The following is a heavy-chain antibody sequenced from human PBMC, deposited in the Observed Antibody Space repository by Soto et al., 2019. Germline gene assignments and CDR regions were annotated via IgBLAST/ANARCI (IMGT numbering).Heavy chain of an antibody. V-gene: IGHV1-2*04. CDR2: INPNSGGT. D-gene: IGHD2-15*01. J-gene: IGHJ4*02. Sequence: QVQLVQSGAEVKKPGASVKVSCKASGYTFTGYYMHWVRQAPGQGLEWMGWINPNSGGTNYAQKFQGWVTMTRDTSISTAYMELSRLRSDDTAVYYCATGGIVVVVAAHFDYWGQGTLVTVSS. CDR3: ATGGIVVVVAAHFDY. CDR1: GYTFTGYY.